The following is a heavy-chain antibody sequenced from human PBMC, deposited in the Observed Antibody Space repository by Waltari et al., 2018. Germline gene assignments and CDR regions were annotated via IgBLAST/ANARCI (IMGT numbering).Heavy chain of an antibody. V-gene: IGHV4-34*01. CDR2: INHSGST. CDR3: ARCTRYYYGSGTTRAWFDP. CDR1: GGSFSGYS. D-gene: IGHD3-10*01. Sequence: QVQLQQWGAGLLKPSETLSLTCAVYGGSFSGYSWSRIRQPPGKGREWIGEINHSGSTNYKPSRKSRVTISVDTSKNQFSLKLSSVTAADTAVYYCARCTRYYYGSGTTRAWFDPWGQGTLVTVSS. J-gene: IGHJ5*02.